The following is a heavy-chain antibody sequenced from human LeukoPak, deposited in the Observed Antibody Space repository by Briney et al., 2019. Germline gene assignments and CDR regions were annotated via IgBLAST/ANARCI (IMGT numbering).Heavy chain of an antibody. V-gene: IGHV4-4*07. J-gene: IGHJ6*02. CDR3: ARGNEARLYYYGMDV. CDR1: GGSISSYH. CDR2: IYNSGST. D-gene: IGHD1-1*01. Sequence: SETLSLTCTVSGGSISSYHWSWVRQPAGKGLEWIGRIYNSGSTNYNPSLKSRVTMSVDTSKSQFSLKLSSVTAADTAVYYCARGNEARLYYYGMDVWGQGTTVTVSS.